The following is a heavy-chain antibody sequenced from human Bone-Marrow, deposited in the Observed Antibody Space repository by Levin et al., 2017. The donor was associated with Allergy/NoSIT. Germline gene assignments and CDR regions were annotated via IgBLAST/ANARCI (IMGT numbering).Heavy chain of an antibody. J-gene: IGHJ5*01. CDR2: MYHSGRS. D-gene: IGHD3-3*01. CDR3: ARMYGDFRSGYYGFES. CDR1: GGSVLSTSYY. Sequence: SQTLSLTCPVSGGSVLSTSYYWTWIRQTPGKGLEWIGCMYHSGRSDYNPSLKSRVTISIDTSKNQFSLKLTSVTAPDTAVYHCARMYGDFRSGYYGFESWGQGILVTVSS. V-gene: IGHV4-61*01.